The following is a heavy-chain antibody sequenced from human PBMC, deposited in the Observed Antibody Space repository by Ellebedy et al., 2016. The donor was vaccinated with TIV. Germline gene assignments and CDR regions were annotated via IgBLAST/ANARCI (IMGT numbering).Heavy chain of an antibody. J-gene: IGHJ4*02. CDR2: IFGSGGGI. V-gene: IGHV3-23*01. Sequence: PGGSLRLSCAASAFTLSNAWMNWVRQAPGKGLEWVSGIFGSGGGISYADSVKGRFTISRDNSKSMVHLQMNSLRPEDTAVYYCAKDRTSGDGYWVFDQWGQGTLVTVSS. CDR3: AKDRTSGDGYWVFDQ. CDR1: AFTLSNAW. D-gene: IGHD5-18*01.